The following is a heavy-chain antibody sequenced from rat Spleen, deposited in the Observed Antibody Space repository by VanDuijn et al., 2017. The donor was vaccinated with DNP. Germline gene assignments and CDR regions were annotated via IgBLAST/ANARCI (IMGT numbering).Heavy chain of an antibody. CDR2: INYSGIT. V-gene: IGHV3-1*01. D-gene: IGHD1-5*01. J-gene: IGHJ2*01. CDR3: ARWNIGTTTLDY. Sequence: EVQLQESGPGLVKPSQSLSLTCSVTGYSITSDYWGWIRQFPGNKMEYIGHINYSGITTYNPSLKSRISITRDTSKNQFFLQLRSVTTEDTATYYCARWNIGTTTLDYWGQGVMVTVSS. CDR1: GYSITSDY.